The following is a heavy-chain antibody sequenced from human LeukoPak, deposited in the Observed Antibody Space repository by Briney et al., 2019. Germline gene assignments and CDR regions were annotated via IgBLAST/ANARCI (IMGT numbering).Heavy chain of an antibody. D-gene: IGHD1-26*01. CDR2: ISYDGNSK. J-gene: IGHJ2*01. V-gene: IGHV3-30*04. Sequence: GGSLRLSCAASGFTFIDYAMHWVRQAPGKGLDWVAVISYDGNSKYYPDSVKGRFTISRDKSENMLYLQMNSLRIEDTAVYYCTKGGGVTDYYPFIGPYFDLWGRGTPVTVSS. CDR1: GFTFIDYA. CDR3: TKGGGVTDYYPFIGPYFDL.